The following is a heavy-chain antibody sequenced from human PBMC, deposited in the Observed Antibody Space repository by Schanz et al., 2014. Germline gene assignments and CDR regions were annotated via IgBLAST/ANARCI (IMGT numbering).Heavy chain of an antibody. CDR2: IYHSGNT. CDR1: GGSIDVSGYY. D-gene: IGHD3-16*01. J-gene: IGHJ4*02. CDR3: ARGRHLGGPPYFDY. V-gene: IGHV4-31*03. Sequence: QVQLQESGPRLVKPSQTLSLTCTVSGGSIDVSGYYWSWIRQQPGKALEWIGYIYHSGNTYFKPSLQSRLAMSVDTAKNQFSLSLSSVTAADTAVYYCARGRHLGGPPYFDYWGRGSLVSVSS.